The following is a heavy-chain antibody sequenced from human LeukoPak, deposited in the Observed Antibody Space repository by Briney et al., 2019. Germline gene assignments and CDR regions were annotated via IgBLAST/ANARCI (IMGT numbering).Heavy chain of an antibody. V-gene: IGHV3-64*01. CDR3: AKSDWGSENFDY. CDR1: GFTFSSYA. CDR2: ISSNGGST. Sequence: GGSLRLSCAASGFTFSSYAMHWVRQAPGKGLEYVSAISSNGGSTYYANSVKGRFTISRDNSKNTLYLQMNSLRAEDTAVYYCAKSDWGSENFDYWGQGTLVTVSS. D-gene: IGHD7-27*01. J-gene: IGHJ4*02.